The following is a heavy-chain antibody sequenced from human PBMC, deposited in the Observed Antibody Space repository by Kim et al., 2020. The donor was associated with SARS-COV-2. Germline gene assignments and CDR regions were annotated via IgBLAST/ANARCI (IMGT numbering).Heavy chain of an antibody. CDR1: GFTFSSYS. CDR3: SSPGYYDSSGYYYPQDYYYGMDV. J-gene: IGHJ6*02. D-gene: IGHD3-22*01. V-gene: IGHV3-48*02. CDR2: ISSSSSTI. Sequence: GGSLRLSCAASGFTFSSYSMNWVRQAPGKGLEWVSYISSSSSTIYYADSVKGRFTISRDNAKNSLYLQMNSLRDEDTAVYYCSSPGYYDSSGYYYPQDYYYGMDVWGQGTTVTVSS.